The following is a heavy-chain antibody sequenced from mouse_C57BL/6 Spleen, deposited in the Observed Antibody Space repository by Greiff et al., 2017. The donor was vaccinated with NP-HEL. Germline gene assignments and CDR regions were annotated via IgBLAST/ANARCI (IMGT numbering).Heavy chain of an antibody. D-gene: IGHD1-1*01. CDR1: GYAFSSSW. CDR2: IYPGDGDT. CDR3: ARYLITTVVATDY. J-gene: IGHJ2*01. V-gene: IGHV1-82*01. Sequence: VQLQQSGPELVKPGASVKISCKASGYAFSSSWMNWVKQRPGKGLEWIGRIYPGDGDTNYNGKFKGKATLTADKSSSTAYMQLSSLTSEDSAVYFCARYLITTVVATDYWGQGTTLTVSS.